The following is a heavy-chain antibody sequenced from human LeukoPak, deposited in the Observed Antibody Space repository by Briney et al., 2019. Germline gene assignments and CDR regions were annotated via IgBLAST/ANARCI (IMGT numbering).Heavy chain of an antibody. Sequence: SETLSLTCAVSGAFITNSHWWSWARQPPGKGLEWIGQIYHSGTTNYNPSLQSRVTMSVDKSKNQFSLKLSSVTAADTAVYYCATYFYGEYGSYYFDYWGQGTLVTVSS. CDR3: ATYFYGEYGSYYFDY. V-gene: IGHV4-4*02. CDR1: GAFITNSHW. J-gene: IGHJ4*02. CDR2: IYHSGTT. D-gene: IGHD4-17*01.